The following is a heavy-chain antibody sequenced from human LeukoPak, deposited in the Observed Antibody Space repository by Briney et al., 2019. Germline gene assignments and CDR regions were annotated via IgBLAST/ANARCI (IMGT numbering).Heavy chain of an antibody. CDR1: GYTFTGYY. V-gene: IGHV1-2*02. CDR3: AMQDPRGYSYGYDY. Sequence: ASVKVSCKASGYTFTGYYMHWVRQAPGQGLEWMGWINPNSGGTNYAQKFQGRVTMTRDTSISTAYMELSSLRSEDTAVYYCAMQDPRGYSYGYDYWGQGTLVTVSS. J-gene: IGHJ4*02. CDR2: INPNSGGT. D-gene: IGHD5-18*01.